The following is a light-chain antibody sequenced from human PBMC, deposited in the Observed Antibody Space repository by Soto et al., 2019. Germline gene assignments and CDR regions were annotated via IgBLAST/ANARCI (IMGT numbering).Light chain of an antibody. CDR3: QHYGNTPPSVT. V-gene: IGKV3-20*01. J-gene: IGKJ3*01. CDR2: GAS. CDR1: QSLSSSY. Sequence: MVLPQSPGTLSLSPGERATLSCRASQSLSSSYLVWYQQKPGQAPRLLIYGASSRATGIPDRFSGSGSGTDFTLTISRLEPEDFAVYYCQHYGNTPPSVTFGPGTKVDIK.